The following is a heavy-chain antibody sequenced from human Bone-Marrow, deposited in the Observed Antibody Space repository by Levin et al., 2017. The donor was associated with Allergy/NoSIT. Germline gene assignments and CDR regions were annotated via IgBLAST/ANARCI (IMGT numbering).Heavy chain of an antibody. CDR1: GYTFTSYG. D-gene: IGHD5-12*01. Sequence: GESLKISCKASGYTFTSYGISWVRQAPGQGLEWMGWISAYNGNTNYAQKLQGRVTMTTDTSTSTAYMELRSLRSDDTAVYYCARGDLIVATQIYYYGMDVWGQGTTVTVSS. V-gene: IGHV1-18*01. J-gene: IGHJ6*02. CDR2: ISAYNGNT. CDR3: ARGDLIVATQIYYYGMDV.